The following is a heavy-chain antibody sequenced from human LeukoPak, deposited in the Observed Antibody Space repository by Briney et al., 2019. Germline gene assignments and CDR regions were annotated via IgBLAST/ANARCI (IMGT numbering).Heavy chain of an antibody. D-gene: IGHD6-19*01. V-gene: IGHV3-48*01. CDR2: IGTSGNTI. J-gene: IGHJ4*02. CDR1: GFTFSGYI. CDR3: ARDQWLDY. Sequence: GGSLRLSCAASGFTFSGYIMNWVRQAPGKGLEWVSFIGTSGNTIYYADSVKGRFTVSRDNTKNSLYLQMNSLRAEDTAVYYCARDQWLDYWGQGTLVTVSS.